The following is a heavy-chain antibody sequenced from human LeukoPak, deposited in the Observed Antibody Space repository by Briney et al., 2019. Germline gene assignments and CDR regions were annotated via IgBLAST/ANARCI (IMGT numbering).Heavy chain of an antibody. V-gene: IGHV3-21*01. CDR1: GFTFSSYS. Sequence: GGSLRLSCAASGFTFSSYSMNWVRQAPGKGLEWVSSISSSSSYIYYADSVKGRFTISRDNAKKSLYLQMNSLRAEDTAVYYCARSCIGDCYLSGWFDSWGQGTLVTVSS. D-gene: IGHD2-21*02. CDR2: ISSSSSYI. CDR3: ARSCIGDCYLSGWFDS. J-gene: IGHJ5*01.